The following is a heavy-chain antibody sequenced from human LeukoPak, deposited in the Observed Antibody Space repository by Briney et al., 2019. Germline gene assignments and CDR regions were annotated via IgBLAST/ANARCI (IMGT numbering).Heavy chain of an antibody. D-gene: IGHD5-24*01. CDR1: GFTFSTYA. CDR3: VKSGYNRFDY. J-gene: IGHJ4*02. V-gene: IGHV3-23*01. CDR2: ISGSGRST. Sequence: PGGSLRLSCAASGFTFSTYAMSWVRQAPGKGLEWVSSISGSGRSTYYADSVKGRFTISRDTSKNTLYLQMNSLRAADTAVYYCVKSGYNRFDYWGQGALVTVSS.